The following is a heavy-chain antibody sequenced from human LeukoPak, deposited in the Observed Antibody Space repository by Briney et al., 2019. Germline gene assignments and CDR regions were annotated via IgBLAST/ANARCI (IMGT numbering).Heavy chain of an antibody. CDR3: ARDNYGGNDNWFDP. J-gene: IGHJ5*02. D-gene: IGHD4-23*01. CDR2: IIPIFGTA. Sequence: GASVKVSCKASGGTFSSYAISWVRQAPGQGLEWMGGIIPIFGTANYAQKLQGRVTMTTDTSTSTAYMELRSLRSDDTAVYYCARDNYGGNDNWFDPWGQGTLVTVSS. V-gene: IGHV1-69*05. CDR1: GGTFSSYA.